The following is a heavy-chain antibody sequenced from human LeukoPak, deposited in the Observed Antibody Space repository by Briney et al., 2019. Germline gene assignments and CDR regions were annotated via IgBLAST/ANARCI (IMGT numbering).Heavy chain of an antibody. V-gene: IGHV4-4*02. CDR3: ARGRIMITFGGVPTLDY. CDR2: IYHSGST. J-gene: IGHJ4*02. CDR1: GGSISSSNW. Sequence: SGTLSLTCAVPGGSISSSNWWSWVRQPPGKGLEWIGEIYHSGSTNYNPSLKSRVTISVDKSKNQFSLKLSSVTAADTAVYYCARGRIMITFGGVPTLDYWGQGTLVTVSS. D-gene: IGHD3-16*01.